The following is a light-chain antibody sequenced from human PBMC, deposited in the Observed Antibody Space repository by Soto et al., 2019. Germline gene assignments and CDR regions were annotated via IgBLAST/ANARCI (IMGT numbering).Light chain of an antibody. V-gene: IGKV3-11*01. CDR3: QQRTNWLT. Sequence: EIVLTQSPATLSWSPGDRVTLSCRASQNVSTYLAWYQQKPGQAPRLLIYDASDRATGIPARFSGSGSGTDFTLTISSPEPEDSAVYYCQQRTNWLTFGPGTKVDIK. J-gene: IGKJ3*01. CDR2: DAS. CDR1: QNVSTY.